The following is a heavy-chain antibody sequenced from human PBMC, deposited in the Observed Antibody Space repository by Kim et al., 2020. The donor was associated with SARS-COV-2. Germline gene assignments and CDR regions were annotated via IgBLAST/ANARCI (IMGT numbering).Heavy chain of an antibody. CDR1: GYSFTSYW. D-gene: IGHD2-2*01. V-gene: IGHV5-51*01. CDR3: ARLIGRYCSSTSCYPYYYFYYGMDV. Sequence: GESLKISCKGSGYSFTSYWIGWVRQMPGKGLGWMGIIYPGDSDTRYSPSFQGQVTISADKSISTAYLQWSSLKASDTAMYYCARLIGRYCSSTSCYPYYYFYYGMDVWGQGTTVTVSS. J-gene: IGHJ6*02. CDR2: IYPGDSDT.